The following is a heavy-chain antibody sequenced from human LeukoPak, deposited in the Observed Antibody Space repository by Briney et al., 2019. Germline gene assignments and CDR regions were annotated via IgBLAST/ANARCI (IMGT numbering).Heavy chain of an antibody. V-gene: IGHV4-31*03. CDR1: GGSNSSGGYY. CDR2: IYYSGST. D-gene: IGHD1-26*01. Sequence: SETLSLTCTVSGGSNSSGGYYWSWIRQHPGKGLEWIGYIYYSGSTYYNPSLKSRVTISVDTSKNQFSLKLSSVTAADTAVYYCARRKYSGSFFLFDYWGQGTLVTVSS. CDR3: ARRKYSGSFFLFDY. J-gene: IGHJ4*02.